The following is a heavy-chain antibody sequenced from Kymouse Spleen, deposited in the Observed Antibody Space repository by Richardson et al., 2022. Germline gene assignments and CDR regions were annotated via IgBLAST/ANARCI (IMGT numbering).Heavy chain of an antibody. D-gene: IGHD3-9*01. CDR3: ARGGQLLRITIF*LVIPYWYFDL. J-gene: IGHJ2*01. CDR1: GDSVSSNSAA. CDR2: TYYRSKWYN. V-gene: IGHV6-1*01. Sequence: QVQLQQSGPGLVKPSQTLSLTCAISGDSVSSNSAAWNWIRQSPSRGLEWLGRTYYRSKWYNDYAVSVKSRITINPDTSKNQFSLQLNSVTPEDTAVYYCARGGQLLRITIF*LVIPYWYFDLWGRGTLVTVSS.